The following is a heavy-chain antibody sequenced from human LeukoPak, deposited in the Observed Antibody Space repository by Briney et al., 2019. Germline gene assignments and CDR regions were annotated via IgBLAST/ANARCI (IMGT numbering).Heavy chain of an antibody. Sequence: PTETLSLTCAVSGGSISSGGYAWSWIRQPPGKGLEWIGHIYHSGSTYYNPSLNSRVTMSVDRSKTQFSLRLSSVTAADTAVYFCARTRGTVTTGYWFDPWGQGTLVTVSS. D-gene: IGHD4-11*01. CDR2: IYHSGST. CDR1: GGSISSGGYA. V-gene: IGHV4-30-2*01. CDR3: ARTRGTVTTGYWFDP. J-gene: IGHJ5*02.